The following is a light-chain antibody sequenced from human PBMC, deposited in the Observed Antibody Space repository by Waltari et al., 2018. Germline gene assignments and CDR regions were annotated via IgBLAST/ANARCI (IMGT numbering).Light chain of an antibody. V-gene: IGKV4-1*01. Sequence: DVVMTQSPDSLAVSLGERATINCKSSQSLLYTSNNKNYLAWYQQKPGQPPKILIHWASIRESGVPDRFSGSGSGTDFTLTISGLQAEDVASYFCLQYLHTPRTFGQGTKVEIK. CDR3: LQYLHTPRT. CDR1: QSLLYTSNNKNY. J-gene: IGKJ1*01. CDR2: WAS.